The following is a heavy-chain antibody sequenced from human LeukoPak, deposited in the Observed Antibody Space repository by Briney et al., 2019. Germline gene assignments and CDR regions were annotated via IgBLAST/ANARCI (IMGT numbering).Heavy chain of an antibody. CDR1: GFTFSNYA. Sequence: GGSLRLSCVASGFTFSNYAMSWVRQAPGKGLEWVSVTTARGDSPYYADSVKGRFTISRDNSKNTLYLQMTSLRAEDTAICYCAKIRAGYIPDAFDVWGQGTMVTVSS. V-gene: IGHV3-23*01. CDR3: AKIRAGYIPDAFDV. D-gene: IGHD5-24*01. J-gene: IGHJ3*01. CDR2: TTARGDSP.